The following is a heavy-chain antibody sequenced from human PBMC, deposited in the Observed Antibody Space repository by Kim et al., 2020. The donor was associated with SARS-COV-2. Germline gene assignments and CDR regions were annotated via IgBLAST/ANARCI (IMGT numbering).Heavy chain of an antibody. V-gene: IGHV3-11*06. Sequence: SSTTYADSVKGRFTISRDNAKNSLYLQMNSLRAEDTAVYYCARDGGGLDYWGQGTLVTVSS. CDR3: ARDGGGLDY. J-gene: IGHJ4*02. CDR2: SST. D-gene: IGHD2-15*01.